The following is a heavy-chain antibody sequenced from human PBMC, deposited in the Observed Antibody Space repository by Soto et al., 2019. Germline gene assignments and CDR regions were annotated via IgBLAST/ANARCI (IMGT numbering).Heavy chain of an antibody. J-gene: IGHJ4*02. CDR1: GFTFSNYG. D-gene: IGHD1-20*01. CDR2: VTVDGAT. Sequence: EVQLLESGGALVQPGGSLRLFWAASGFTFSNYGMIWVRLAPGKGLEWVSTVTVDGATYFGNTVKGRFTMSRDISKSTVYLQMDSLRAEDTAIYYCARTDRYNSRSTGWANRFDSWGQGTLVTVSS. CDR3: ARTDRYNSRSTGWANRFDS. V-gene: IGHV3-23*01.